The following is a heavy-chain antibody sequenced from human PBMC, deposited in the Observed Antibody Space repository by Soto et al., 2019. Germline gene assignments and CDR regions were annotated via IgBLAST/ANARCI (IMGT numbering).Heavy chain of an antibody. Sequence: GGSLRLSCAASGFTFSSYAMSWVRQAPGKGLEWVSAISGSGGSTYYADSVKGRFTISRDNSKNTLYLQMNSLRAEDTAVYYCAKTELWMVRGPPVGYFQHWGQGTLVTVSS. CDR1: GFTFSSYA. CDR3: AKTELWMVRGPPVGYFQH. D-gene: IGHD3-10*01. V-gene: IGHV3-23*01. J-gene: IGHJ1*01. CDR2: ISGSGGST.